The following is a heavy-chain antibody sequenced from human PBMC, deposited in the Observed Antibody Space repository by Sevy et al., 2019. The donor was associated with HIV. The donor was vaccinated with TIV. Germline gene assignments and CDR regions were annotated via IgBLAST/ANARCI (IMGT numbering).Heavy chain of an antibody. D-gene: IGHD3-16*01. CDR2: IKEDGSEK. J-gene: IGHJ6*04. Sequence: GGSLRLSCAASGFTFSSYWMSWVRQAPGKGLEWVAKIKEDGSEKQCVDSVKGRFTISRDNAKNSLYLQMNSLRAEDTAVYYCARGSRLTDVLGKGTTVTVSS. CDR3: ARGSRLTDV. V-gene: IGHV3-7*01. CDR1: GFTFSSYW.